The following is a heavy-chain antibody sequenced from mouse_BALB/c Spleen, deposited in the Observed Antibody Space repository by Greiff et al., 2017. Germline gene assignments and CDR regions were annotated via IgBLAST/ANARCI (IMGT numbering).Heavy chain of an antibody. CDR2: INPYNGDT. CDR1: GYSFTGYF. J-gene: IGHJ4*01. Sequence: VQLQQSGPELVKPVASVKISCKASGYSFTGYFMNWVMQSHGKSLEWIGRINPYNGDTFYNQKFKGKATLTVDKSSSTAYMQLKSLTSEDSAVYYCARSAGRAMDYWGQGTSVTVSS. V-gene: IGHV1-20*01. D-gene: IGHD4-1*01. CDR3: ARSAGRAMDY.